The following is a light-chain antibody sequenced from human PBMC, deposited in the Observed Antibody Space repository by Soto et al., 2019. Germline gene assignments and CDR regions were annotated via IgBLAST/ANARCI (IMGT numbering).Light chain of an antibody. J-gene: IGLJ2*01. CDR1: SGHSSYA. Sequence: QSVLTQSASASASLGASVKLTCTLSSGHSSYAIAWHQQQPEKGPRYLMKLSSDGSHSKGDGIPDRFSGSSSGAERYLTISSLQSEDEADYYCQTWDTGARVVFGGGTQLTVL. CDR2: LSSDGSH. CDR3: QTWDTGARVV. V-gene: IGLV4-69*01.